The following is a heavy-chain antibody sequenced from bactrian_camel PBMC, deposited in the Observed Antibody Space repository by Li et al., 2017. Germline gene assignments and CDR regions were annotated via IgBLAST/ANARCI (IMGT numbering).Heavy chain of an antibody. V-gene: IGHV3-2*01. Sequence: HVQLVESGGGLAQPGETLTLSCAASGFTFSKYYMTWVRQAPGKGLEWVSTISNDGTSTYSADSVKVRFTISRDNAKNTVYLQMNSLKSEDTGLYYCTTGTDLASWGQGTQVTVS. CDR2: ISNDGTST. D-gene: IGHD1*01. CDR1: GFTFSKYY. CDR3: TTGTDLAS. J-gene: IGHJ6*01.